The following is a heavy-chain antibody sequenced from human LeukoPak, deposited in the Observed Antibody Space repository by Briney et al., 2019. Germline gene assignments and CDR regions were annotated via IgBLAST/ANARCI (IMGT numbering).Heavy chain of an antibody. Sequence: GRSLRLSCAASGFTFSSYAMHWVRQAPGKGLEWVAVISYDGSIKYYADSVKGRFTISRDNSKNTLYLQMNSLRAEDTAVYYCARDGIMITFGGVIDRYYFDYWGQGTLVTVSS. V-gene: IGHV3-30-3*01. CDR1: GFTFSSYA. CDR2: ISYDGSIK. J-gene: IGHJ4*02. CDR3: ARDGIMITFGGVIDRYYFDY. D-gene: IGHD3-16*02.